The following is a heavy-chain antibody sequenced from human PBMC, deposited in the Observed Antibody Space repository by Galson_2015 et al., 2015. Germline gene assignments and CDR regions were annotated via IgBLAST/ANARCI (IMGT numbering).Heavy chain of an antibody. J-gene: IGHJ4*02. CDR3: AKGYSVVATINPFDY. V-gene: IGHV3-23*01. CDR1: GLTFSSYA. Sequence: SLRLSCAASGLTFSSYAMNWVRQAPGKGLEWVSGISGSGGGASYADSMKGRFTISRDNSKNTLYLHMNSLRAEDTAIYYCAKGYSVVATINPFDYWGQGTLVTVSS. D-gene: IGHD5-12*01. CDR2: ISGSGGGA.